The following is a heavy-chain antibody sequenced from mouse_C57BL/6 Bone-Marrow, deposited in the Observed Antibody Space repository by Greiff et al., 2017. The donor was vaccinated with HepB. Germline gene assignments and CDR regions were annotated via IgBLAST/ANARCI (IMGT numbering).Heavy chain of an antibody. J-gene: IGHJ4*01. CDR2: INPGSGGT. CDR3: ARGEGLAMDY. CDR1: GYAFTNYL. Sequence: QVQLQQSGAELVRPGTSVKVSCKASGYAFTNYLIEWVKQRPGQGLEWIGVINPGSGGTNYNEKFKGKATLTADKSSSTAYMQLSSLTSEDSAVYFCARGEGLAMDYWGQGTSVTVSS. V-gene: IGHV1-54*01.